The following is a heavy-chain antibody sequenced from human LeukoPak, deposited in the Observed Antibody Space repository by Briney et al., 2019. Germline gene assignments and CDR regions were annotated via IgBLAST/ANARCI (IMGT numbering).Heavy chain of an antibody. J-gene: IGHJ4*02. CDR2: IDWDDDK. CDR3: ARMTPDSPSFDY. Sequence: SGPTLVKPTQTLTLTCTFSGFSLSTPEMCVAWIRQPPGKALEWLARIDWDDDKFYSPSLRTRLTISKDTPKNQVVLRMTNMDPVDTGTYYCARMTPDSPSFDYWGQGALITVSS. V-gene: IGHV2-70*17. CDR1: GFSLSTPEMC. D-gene: IGHD2-15*01.